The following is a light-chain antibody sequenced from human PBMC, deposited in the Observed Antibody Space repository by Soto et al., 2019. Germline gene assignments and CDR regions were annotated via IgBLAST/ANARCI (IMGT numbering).Light chain of an antibody. CDR3: SSYTSSSVV. J-gene: IGLJ2*01. Sequence: QSVLTQPASVSGSPGQSITISCTGTSSDVGGYNYVSWYQQHPGKDPKLMIYDVSNRPSGVSNRFSGSKSGNTASRTISGLQADDEADYYCSSYTSSSVVLGGGTKRTV. V-gene: IGLV2-14*01. CDR2: DVS. CDR1: SSDVGGYNY.